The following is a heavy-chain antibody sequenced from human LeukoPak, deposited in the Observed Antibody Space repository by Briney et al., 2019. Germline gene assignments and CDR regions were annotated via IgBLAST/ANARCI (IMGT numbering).Heavy chain of an antibody. J-gene: IGHJ4*02. D-gene: IGHD3-22*01. CDR1: GYTFTGYY. CDR3: ANDYYDSSGYRY. V-gene: IGHV1-2*02. Sequence: GASVKVSCKASGYTFTGYYMYWVRQAPGQGLEWMGWINPNSGGTNYAQKFQGRVTMTRDTSISTAYMELSRLRSDDTAVYYCANDYYDSSGYRYWGQGTLVTVSS. CDR2: INPNSGGT.